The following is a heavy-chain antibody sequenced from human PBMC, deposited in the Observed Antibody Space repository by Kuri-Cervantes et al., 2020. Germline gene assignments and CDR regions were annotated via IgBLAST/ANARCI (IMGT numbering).Heavy chain of an antibody. CDR1: GYTFTSYY. V-gene: IGHV1-46*01. CDR3: ARGGGYYYDSSGTGGMDV. Sequence: VKVSCKASGYTFTSYYMHWVRQAPGQGLEWMGIINPSGGSTSYAQKFQGRVTMTRDTSTSTVYMELSSLRSEDTAVYYCARGGGYYYDSSGTGGMDVWGQGTTVTVSS. D-gene: IGHD3-22*01. CDR2: INPSGGST. J-gene: IGHJ6*02.